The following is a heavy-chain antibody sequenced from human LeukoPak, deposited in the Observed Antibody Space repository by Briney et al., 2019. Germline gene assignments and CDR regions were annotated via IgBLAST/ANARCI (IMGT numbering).Heavy chain of an antibody. Sequence: GGSLRLSCAASGFAFSSSWMSWVRQAPGKGLEWVANINKDATAKYYVDSVKGRFTISRDNSKNTLYLQMNSLRAEDTAVYYCAKDRSPFDYWGQGTLVTVSS. V-gene: IGHV3-7*03. J-gene: IGHJ4*02. CDR1: GFAFSSSW. CDR3: AKDRSPFDY. CDR2: INKDATAK. D-gene: IGHD1-26*01.